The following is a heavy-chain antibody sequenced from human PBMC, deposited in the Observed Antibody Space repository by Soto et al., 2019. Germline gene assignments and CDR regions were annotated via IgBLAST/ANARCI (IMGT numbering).Heavy chain of an antibody. V-gene: IGHV1-18*01. CDR3: ARKRDLGYCSGSSCYPGPRDFDY. Sequence: ASVKVSCKASGYTFTSYGISWVRQAPGQGLEWMGWISAYNGNTNYAQKLQGRVTMTTDTSTSTAYMALRSLRSDDTAVYYCARKRDLGYCSGSSCYPGPRDFDYWGQGTLVTISS. CDR2: ISAYNGNT. D-gene: IGHD2-15*01. CDR1: GYTFTSYG. J-gene: IGHJ4*02.